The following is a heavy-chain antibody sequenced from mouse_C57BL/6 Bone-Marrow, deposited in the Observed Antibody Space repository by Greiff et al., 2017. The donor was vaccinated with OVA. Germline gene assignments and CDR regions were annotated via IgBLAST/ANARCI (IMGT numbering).Heavy chain of an antibody. D-gene: IGHD1-1*01. V-gene: IGHV1-69*01. CDR2: IDPSDSYT. CDR1: GYTFTSYW. Sequence: VQLQQPGAELVMPGASVKLSCKASGYTFTSYWMHWVKQRPGQGLEWIGEIDPSDSYTNYNQKFKGKSTLTVDKSSSTAYMQLSSLTSEDSAVYYCARTLYYGSSYNYAMDYWGQGTSVTVSS. J-gene: IGHJ4*01. CDR3: ARTLYYGSSYNYAMDY.